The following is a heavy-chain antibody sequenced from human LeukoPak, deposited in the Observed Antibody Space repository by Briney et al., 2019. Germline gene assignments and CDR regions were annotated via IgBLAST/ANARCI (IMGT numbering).Heavy chain of an antibody. CDR3: ARDPNCSGGSCYYFLRWYPYTFDP. V-gene: IGHV1-2*02. CDR2: INPNSGGT. D-gene: IGHD2-15*01. Sequence: ASVKVSCKASGYTFTGYYMHWVRQAPGQGLEWMGWINPNSGGTNYAQKFQGRVTMTRDTSISTAYMELSRLRSDDTAVYYCARDPNCSGGSCYYFLRWYPYTFDPWAREPWSPSPQ. J-gene: IGHJ5*02. CDR1: GYTFTGYY.